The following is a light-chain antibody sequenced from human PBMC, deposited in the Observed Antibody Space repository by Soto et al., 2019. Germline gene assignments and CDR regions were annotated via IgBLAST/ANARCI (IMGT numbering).Light chain of an antibody. J-gene: IGLJ2*01. V-gene: IGLV2-14*03. CDR1: SNDVGAYKY. Sequence: QSALTQPASVSGSPGHSITISCAGTSNDVGAYKYVSWYRQHPGRAPKLIIYDVNNRASGVSNRFSGSKSGNTASLTISWLQAEDEADYYCSSYTSITTVVFGGGTKLTV. CDR2: DVN. CDR3: SSYTSITTVV.